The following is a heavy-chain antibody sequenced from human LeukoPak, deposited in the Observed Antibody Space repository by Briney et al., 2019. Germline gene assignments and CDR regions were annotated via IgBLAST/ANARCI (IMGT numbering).Heavy chain of an antibody. CDR1: GFTCSSYS. Sequence: GGSLGLSCAASGFTCSSYSMNWVRQAPGEGLEWGSYISSSSSTIYYADSVKGRFTISRDNANNSLYLQMNSLRAEDTAVYYCARSGGYSDYYYYYMDVWGQGTTVTVSS. CDR2: ISSSSSTI. D-gene: IGHD3-22*01. J-gene: IGHJ6*03. CDR3: ARSGGYSDYYYYYMDV. V-gene: IGHV3-48*04.